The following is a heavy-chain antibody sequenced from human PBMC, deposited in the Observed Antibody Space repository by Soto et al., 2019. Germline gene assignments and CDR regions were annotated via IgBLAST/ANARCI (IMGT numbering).Heavy chain of an antibody. V-gene: IGHV1-69*01. Sequence: QVQLVQSGAEVKKTGSSVKVSCKPSGGTLRTFGISWVRQAPGQGLEWMGGIIPFFGTAEYSQKFEDRITITADESTNTVYMDLRSLTSEDTAIYYCARTAPMDAGDKYYYDFWGQGALVTVSS. CDR3: ARTAPMDAGDKYYYDF. J-gene: IGHJ4*02. CDR1: GGTLRTFG. D-gene: IGHD3-16*01. CDR2: IIPFFGTA.